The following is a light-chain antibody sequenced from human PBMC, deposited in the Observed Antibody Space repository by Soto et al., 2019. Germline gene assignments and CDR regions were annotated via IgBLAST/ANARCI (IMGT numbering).Light chain of an antibody. V-gene: IGKV3-20*01. J-gene: IGKJ3*01. CDR2: GAS. CDR1: QSVSSGY. CDR3: QQYGSLFT. Sequence: EIVLTQSPGTLSLSPGERATLSCRASQSVSSGYLAWYQQKPGQAPRLLIYGASSRAIGIPDRFSGSGSGTDFTLTISRLEPEDFAVYYCQQYGSLFTFGPGTKVDIK.